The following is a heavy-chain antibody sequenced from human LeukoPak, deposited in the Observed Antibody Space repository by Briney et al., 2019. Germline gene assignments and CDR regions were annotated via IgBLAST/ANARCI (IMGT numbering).Heavy chain of an antibody. D-gene: IGHD1-26*01. CDR2: ISGSGST. CDR1: GFTFSSYA. J-gene: IGHJ6*04. CDR3: AKDPRGSYMPHV. Sequence: GGSLRLSCAASGFTFSSYAMSWVRQAPGKGLEWVSAISGSGSTYYADSVKGRFTISRDNSKNTLYLQMNSLRAEDTAVYYCAKDPRGSYMPHVWGKGTTVTVSS. V-gene: IGHV3-23*01.